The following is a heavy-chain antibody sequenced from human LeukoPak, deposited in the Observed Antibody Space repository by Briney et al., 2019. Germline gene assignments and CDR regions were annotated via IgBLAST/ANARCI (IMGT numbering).Heavy chain of an antibody. V-gene: IGHV3-9*01. CDR2: ISWNSGSI. CDR1: GFTFDDYA. Sequence: QPGGSLRLSCAASGFTFDDYAMHWVRQAPGKGLEWVSGISWNSGSIGYADSVKGRFTLSRDNAKNSLYLQMNSLRAEDTALYYCAKDWQRYSSGWYYYYFDYWGQGTLVTVSS. J-gene: IGHJ4*02. D-gene: IGHD6-19*01. CDR3: AKDWQRYSSGWYYYYFDY.